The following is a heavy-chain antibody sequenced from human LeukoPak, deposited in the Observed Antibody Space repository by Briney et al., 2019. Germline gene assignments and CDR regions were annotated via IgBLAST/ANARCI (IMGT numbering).Heavy chain of an antibody. CDR3: ARCGYSYGYPKDYYYYYMDV. CDR2: ISSSGSTI. CDR1: GFTFSDYY. J-gene: IGHJ6*03. V-gene: IGHV3-11*01. Sequence: GGSLRLSCAASGFTFSDYYMSWIRQAPGKGLEGVSYISSSGSTIYYADSVKGRFTISRDNAKNSLYLQMNSLRAEDTAVYYCARCGYSYGYPKDYYYYYMDVWGKGTTVTVSS. D-gene: IGHD5-18*01.